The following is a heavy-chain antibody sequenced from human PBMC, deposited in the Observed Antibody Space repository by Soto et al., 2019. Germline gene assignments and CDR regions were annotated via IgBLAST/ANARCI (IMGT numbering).Heavy chain of an antibody. D-gene: IGHD3-22*01. J-gene: IGHJ4*02. V-gene: IGHV4-59*01. CDR1: GCSISSYY. CDR3: ARMNYYDTSGYPFDY. Sequence: SETLSLTCPFSGCSISSYYWSWIRQPPGKGLEWIGYIYFRGTTNYNPSLKSRATMSADTSKNQFSLKLNSVTAADTAVYYCARMNYYDTSGYPFDYWGQGTLVTVSS. CDR2: IYFRGTT.